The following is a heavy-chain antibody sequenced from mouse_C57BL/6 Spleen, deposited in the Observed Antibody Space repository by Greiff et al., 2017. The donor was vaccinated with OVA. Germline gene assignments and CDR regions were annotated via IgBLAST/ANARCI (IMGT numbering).Heavy chain of an antibody. D-gene: IGHD3-2*02. V-gene: IGHV1-82*01. J-gene: IGHJ4*01. CDR2: IYPGDGDT. Sequence: VQLVESGPELVKPGASVKISCKASGYAFSSSWMNWVKQRPGKGLEWIGRIYPGDGDTNYNGKFKGKATLTADKSSSTAYMQLSSLTSEDSAVYFCARSLDSSGYDAMDYWGQGTSVTVSS. CDR3: ARSLDSSGYDAMDY. CDR1: GYAFSSSW.